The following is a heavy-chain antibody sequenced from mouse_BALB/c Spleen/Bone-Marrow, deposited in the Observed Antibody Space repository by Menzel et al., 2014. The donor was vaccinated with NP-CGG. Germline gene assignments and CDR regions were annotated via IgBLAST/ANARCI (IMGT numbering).Heavy chain of an antibody. CDR2: INSNGGST. CDR3: ARDYDYDY. CDR1: GFTFSSYG. Sequence: EVNLVESGGGLVQPGGSLKLSCAASGFTFSSYGMSWVRPTPDKRLELVATINSNGGSTYYPDSVKGRFTISRDNAKNTLYLQMSSLKSEDTAMHYCARDYDYDYWGQGTTLTVSS. D-gene: IGHD2-4*01. V-gene: IGHV5-6-3*01. J-gene: IGHJ2*01.